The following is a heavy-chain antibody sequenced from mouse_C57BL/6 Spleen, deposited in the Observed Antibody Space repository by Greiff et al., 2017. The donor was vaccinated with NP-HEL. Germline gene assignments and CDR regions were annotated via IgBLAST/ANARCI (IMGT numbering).Heavy chain of an antibody. CDR2: IYPGDGDT. CDR3: ARCDYDGSSYWYFDV. J-gene: IGHJ1*03. V-gene: IGHV1-80*01. Sequence: VQLQQSGAELVKPGASVKISCKASGYAFSSYWMNWVKQRPGKGLEWIGQIYPGDGDTNYNGKFKGKATLTADKSSSTAYMQLSSLTSEDSAVYFCARCDYDGSSYWYFDVWGTGTTVTVAS. D-gene: IGHD1-1*01. CDR1: GYAFSSYW.